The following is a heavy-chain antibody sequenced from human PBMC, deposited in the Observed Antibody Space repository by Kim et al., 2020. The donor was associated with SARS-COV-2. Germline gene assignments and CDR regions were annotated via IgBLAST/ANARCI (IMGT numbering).Heavy chain of an antibody. D-gene: IGHD5-12*01. Sequence: DKGRFTISRDNSTHPLYLQMNSLGAEDTAVYYCARDGGYSGYDDYYFDYWGQGTLVTVSS. CDR3: ARDGGYSGYDDYYFDY. V-gene: IGHV3-66*01. J-gene: IGHJ4*02.